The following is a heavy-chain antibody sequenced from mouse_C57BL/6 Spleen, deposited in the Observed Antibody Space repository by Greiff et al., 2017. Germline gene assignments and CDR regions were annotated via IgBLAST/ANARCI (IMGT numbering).Heavy chain of an antibody. CDR2: LRSKSSNYAT. J-gene: IGHJ4*01. CDR3: VRGPTDYAMDY. D-gene: IGHD2-10*01. CDR1: GFTFNTYA. V-gene: IGHV10-3*01. Sequence: EVMLVESGGGLVQPKGSLKLSCAASGFTFNTYAMHWVRQAPGTGLEWVARLRSKSSNYATYYADSVKDRFTISRDDSQSMLYLQMNNLKTEDTAMYYCVRGPTDYAMDYWGKGTSVTVSS.